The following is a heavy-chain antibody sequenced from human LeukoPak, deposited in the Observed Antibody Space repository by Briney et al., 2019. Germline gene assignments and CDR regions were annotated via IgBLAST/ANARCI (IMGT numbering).Heavy chain of an antibody. J-gene: IGHJ4*02. CDR3: AGLVGRYSSGLYYYYFDY. Sequence: PSVTLSRTCTVSGDSINSLDLWGWVRQPPGKGLEWIGEMYLSGTTHSNPSVKSRVTISIDKSKNQFFLNLSSVTAADTAVYYCAGLVGRYSSGLYYYYFDYWGQGTLVTVSS. V-gene: IGHV4-4*02. CDR1: GDSINSLDL. CDR2: MYLSGTT. D-gene: IGHD3-22*01.